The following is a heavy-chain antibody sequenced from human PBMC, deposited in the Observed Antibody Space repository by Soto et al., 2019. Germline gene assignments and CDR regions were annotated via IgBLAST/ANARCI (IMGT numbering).Heavy chain of an antibody. CDR2: IYYSGST. CDR1: GGSISSYY. Sequence: SEALSLTCTVSGGSISSYYWSWIRQPPGKGLEYIGYIYYSGSTNYNPSLKSRVTISVDTSKKQFSLKLSSVTAADTAVYYCARSLYSGSYTNWFDPWGQGTLVTVSS. D-gene: IGHD1-26*01. V-gene: IGHV4-59*01. CDR3: ARSLYSGSYTNWFDP. J-gene: IGHJ5*02.